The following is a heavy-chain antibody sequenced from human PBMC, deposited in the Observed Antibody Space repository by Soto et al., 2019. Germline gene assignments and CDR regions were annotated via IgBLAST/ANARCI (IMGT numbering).Heavy chain of an antibody. CDR1: GVSFDGFL. CDR2: ISRAGGS. V-gene: IGHV4-34*01. Sequence: QVHLQQWGAGLLEPSETLSLTCAVSGVSFDGFLWTWIRQSPGEGLEWIGEISRAGGSNYNPSLNGRVTISLDTSKDQFSLRLRSVTAADTAVYYCARVFLWFGAVDYWGQGTPVTVSS. CDR3: ARVFLWFGAVDY. D-gene: IGHD3-16*01. J-gene: IGHJ4*02.